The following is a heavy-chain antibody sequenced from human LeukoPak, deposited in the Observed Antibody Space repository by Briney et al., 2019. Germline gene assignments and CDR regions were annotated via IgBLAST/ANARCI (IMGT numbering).Heavy chain of an antibody. V-gene: IGHV4-38-2*02. J-gene: IGHJ5*02. CDR2: IYYSGST. CDR1: GYSISSGYY. D-gene: IGHD2-21*02. CDR3: ARIVVVTARFDP. Sequence: SETLSLTCTVSGYSISSGYYWGWIRQPPGKGLEWIGSIYYSGSTYYNPSLKSRVTISVDTSKNQFSLKLSSVTAADTAVYYCARIVVVTARFDPWGQGTLVTVSS.